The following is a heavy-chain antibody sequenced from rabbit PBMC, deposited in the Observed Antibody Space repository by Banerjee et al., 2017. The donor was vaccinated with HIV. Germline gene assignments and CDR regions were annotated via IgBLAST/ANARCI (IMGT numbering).Heavy chain of an antibody. CDR1: GFSFSSNA. V-gene: IGHV1S45*01. CDR2: MYTGSGST. J-gene: IGHJ4*01. D-gene: IGHD1-1*01. CDR3: ARDVSAGMNYFNL. Sequence: QEQLKETGGDLVKPGASLTLTCTASGFSFSSNAMCWVRQAPGQGLEWIGCMYTGSGSTNYASWVNGRFTISKTSSTTVTLQMTSLTAADTATYFCARDVSAGMNYFNLWGPGTLVTVS.